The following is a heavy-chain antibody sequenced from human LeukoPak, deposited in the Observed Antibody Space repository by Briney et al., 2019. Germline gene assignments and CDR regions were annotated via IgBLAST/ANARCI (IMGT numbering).Heavy chain of an antibody. CDR3: ARDETNGFDS. Sequence: GGSLRLSCGASGFTFSNYNMNWVRHAPGEGLEWVSSINSRSTYIFYADSVMGRFTISRDNAKNSLFLQMNSLRAEDTAVYYCARDETNGFDSWGQGTLVTVSS. J-gene: IGHJ5*01. V-gene: IGHV3-21*01. CDR2: INSRSTYI. D-gene: IGHD1-14*01. CDR1: GFTFSNYN.